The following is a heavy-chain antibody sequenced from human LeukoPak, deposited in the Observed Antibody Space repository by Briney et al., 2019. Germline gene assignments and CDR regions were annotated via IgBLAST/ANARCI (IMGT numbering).Heavy chain of an antibody. V-gene: IGHV3-7*03. J-gene: IGHJ4*02. CDR3: ARGRYSSTTYYFDY. CDR1: GLTFSSSW. CDR2: IKKDGNEK. Sequence: ERSLRLSCAVSGLTFSSSWMDWVRQAPGKGLEWVANIKKDGNEKYYVDSVKGRFTISRDNAKSSLYLQMNSLRAEDTAVYYCARGRYSSTTYYFDYWGQGTLVTVSP. D-gene: IGHD6-13*01.